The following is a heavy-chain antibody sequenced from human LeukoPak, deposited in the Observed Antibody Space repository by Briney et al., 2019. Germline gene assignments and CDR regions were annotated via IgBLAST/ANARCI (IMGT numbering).Heavy chain of an antibody. V-gene: IGHV3-7*01. Sequence: GGSLRLSCAASGFTFSRFWMSWVRQAPGKGLEWVANINQAGSEKYYVDFVKGRFTITRDNAKNSLYLLMNSLRAEDTAVYYCASASPAADYWGQGTLVTVSS. J-gene: IGHJ4*02. D-gene: IGHD2-2*01. CDR2: INQAGSEK. CDR3: ASASPAADY. CDR1: GFTFSRFW.